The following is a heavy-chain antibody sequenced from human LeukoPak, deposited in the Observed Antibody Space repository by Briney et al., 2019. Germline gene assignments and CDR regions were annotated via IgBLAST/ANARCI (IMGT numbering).Heavy chain of an antibody. CDR2: INPNSGGT. CDR3: AQSKYRNDDYYYGMDV. J-gene: IGHJ6*02. CDR1: GYTFTGYY. D-gene: IGHD2/OR15-2a*01. Sequence: ASVKVSCKASGYTFTGYYMHWVRQAPGQGLEWMGWINPNSGGTNYAQKFQGRVTMTRDTSISTAYMELSRLRSDDTAVYYCAQSKYRNDDYYYGMDVWGPGTTVTVSS. V-gene: IGHV1-2*02.